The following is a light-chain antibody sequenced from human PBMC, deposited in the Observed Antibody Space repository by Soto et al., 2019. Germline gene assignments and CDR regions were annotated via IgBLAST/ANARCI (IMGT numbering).Light chain of an antibody. V-gene: IGLV2-14*02. CDR1: SSDVGSYNL. Sequence: QSALTQPASVSGSPGQSITISCTGTSSDVGSYNLVSWYQQHSGKAPKLMIYEGSNRPSGVSNRFSGSKSGTSASLAISGLQSEDEADYYCAAWDDSLNGLYVFGTGTKVTVL. CDR2: EGS. J-gene: IGLJ1*01. CDR3: AAWDDSLNGLYV.